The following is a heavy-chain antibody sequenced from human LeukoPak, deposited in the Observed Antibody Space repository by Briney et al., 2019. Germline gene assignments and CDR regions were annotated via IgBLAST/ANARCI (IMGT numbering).Heavy chain of an antibody. J-gene: IGHJ4*02. CDR2: IYYSGST. V-gene: IGHV4-39*01. Sequence: SETLSLTCTVSGGSISSSSYYWGWIRQPPGKGLEWIGSIYYSGSTYYNPSLKSRVTISVDTSKNQFSLKLSSVTAADTAVYYCARRGLRLPFRIQLWHNYFDYWGQGTLVTVSS. D-gene: IGHD5-18*01. CDR1: GGSISSSSYY. CDR3: ARRGLRLPFRIQLWHNYFDY.